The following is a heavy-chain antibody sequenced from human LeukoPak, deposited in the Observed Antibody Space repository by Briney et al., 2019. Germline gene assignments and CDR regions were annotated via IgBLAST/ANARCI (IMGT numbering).Heavy chain of an antibody. J-gene: IGHJ4*02. CDR3: ARRGYNWNDVEDY. CDR2: IIPIFGTA. D-gene: IGHD1-1*01. Sequence: ASVKVSCKASGGTFSSYAISWVRQAPGQGLEWMGGIIPIFGTANYAQKFQGRVTMTTDTSTSTAYMELRSLRSDDTAVYYCARRGYNWNDVEDYWGQGTLVTVSS. V-gene: IGHV1-69*05. CDR1: GGTFSSYA.